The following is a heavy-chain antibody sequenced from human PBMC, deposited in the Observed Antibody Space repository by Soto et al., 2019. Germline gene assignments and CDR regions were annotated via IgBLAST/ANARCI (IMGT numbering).Heavy chain of an antibody. CDR2: INHSGST. D-gene: IGHD2-2*01. CDR3: ARGLCSSTSCHFDY. J-gene: IGHJ4*02. Sequence: SETLSLTCAVYGGSFSGYYWSWIRLPPGKGLEWIGEINHSGSTNYNPSLKSRVTISVDTSKNQFSLKLGSVTAADTVVYYCARGLCSSTSCHFDYWGQGTLVTVSS. CDR1: GGSFSGYY. V-gene: IGHV4-34*01.